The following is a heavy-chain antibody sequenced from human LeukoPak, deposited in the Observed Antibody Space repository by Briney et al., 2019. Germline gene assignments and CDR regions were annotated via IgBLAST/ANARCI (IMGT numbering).Heavy chain of an antibody. D-gene: IGHD3-22*01. CDR1: GFTVSVNY. CDR2: IYSGGNT. CDR3: ARKTDSGGQGDY. J-gene: IGHJ4*02. V-gene: IGHV3-66*01. Sequence: GGSLRLSCAAFGFTVSVNYMSWVRQAPGKGLECVSVIYSGGNTYYADSVKGRFTISRDNSKNALYLQMNSLRAEDTAVYYCARKTDSGGQGDYWGPGTLVTVSS.